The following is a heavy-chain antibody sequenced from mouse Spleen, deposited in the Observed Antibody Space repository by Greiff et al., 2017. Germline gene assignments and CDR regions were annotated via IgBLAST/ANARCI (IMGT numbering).Heavy chain of an antibody. D-gene: IGHD2-4*01. J-gene: IGHJ4*01. CDR2: INYDGSST. V-gene: IGHV5-16*01. Sequence: DVMLVESEGGLVQPGSSMKLSCTASGFTFSDYYMAWVRQVPEKGLEWVANINYDGSSTYYLDSLKSRFIISRDNAKNILYLQMSSLKSEDTATYYCARGEWDYSYAMDYWGQGTSVTVSS. CDR1: GFTFSDYY. CDR3: ARGEWDYSYAMDY.